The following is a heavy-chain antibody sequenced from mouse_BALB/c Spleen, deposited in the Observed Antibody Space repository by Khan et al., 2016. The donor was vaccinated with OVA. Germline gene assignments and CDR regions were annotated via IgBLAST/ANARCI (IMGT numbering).Heavy chain of an antibody. CDR3: ARTARLKY. CDR2: ISYSGST. Sequence: EVKLLESGPGLVKPSQSLSLTCTVTGYSITSGYGWNWIRQFPGNKLEWMGYISYSGSTNYNPSLKSRISINRDKSKNQFSLQLNSVTTEDTATYYCARTARLKYWGQGTTLTVSS. D-gene: IGHD1-2*01. J-gene: IGHJ2*01. CDR1: GYSITSGYG. V-gene: IGHV3-2*02.